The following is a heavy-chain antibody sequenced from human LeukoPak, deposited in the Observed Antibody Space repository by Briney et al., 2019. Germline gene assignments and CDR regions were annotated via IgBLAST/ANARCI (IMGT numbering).Heavy chain of an antibody. CDR3: ARRRRLTGYYDFDY. CDR1: GYTFTSYD. CDR2: MNPNSGNT. V-gene: IGHV1-8*01. D-gene: IGHD3-9*01. J-gene: IGHJ4*02. Sequence: ASVKVSCKASGYTFTSYDINWVRQATGQGLEWMGWMNPNSGNTGYAQKFQGRVTMTRNTSISRAYMELSSLRSEDTAVYYCARRRRLTGYYDFDYWGQGTLVSVSS.